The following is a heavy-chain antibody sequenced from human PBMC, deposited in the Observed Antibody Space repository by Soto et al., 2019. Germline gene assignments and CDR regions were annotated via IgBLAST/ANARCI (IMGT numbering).Heavy chain of an antibody. Sequence: QVQQQESGPGLVKPSDTLSLICSVTGTHISAFSWSWIRQPAGTGLEWIGRIHIHGVVQYSPSFRRRVTMSIDTSRNPFSLNLQSATAADTAVYYCARESGENWTSEAHWGQGTLVTVSS. D-gene: IGHD1-1*01. CDR3: ARESGENWTSEAH. CDR1: GTHISAFS. J-gene: IGHJ1*01. V-gene: IGHV4-4*07. CDR2: IHIHGVV.